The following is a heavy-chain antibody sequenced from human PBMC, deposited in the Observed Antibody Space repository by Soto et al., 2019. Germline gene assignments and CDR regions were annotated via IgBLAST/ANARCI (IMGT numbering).Heavy chain of an antibody. CDR3: AKDWLYYYDSSGPPGY. Sequence: GGSLRLSCAASGFTFSSYGMHWVRQAPGKGLEWVAVISYDGSNKYYADSVKGRFTISRDNSKNTLYLQMNSLRAEDTAVYYCAKDWLYYYDSSGPPGYWGQGTLVTVSS. D-gene: IGHD3-22*01. CDR2: ISYDGSNK. CDR1: GFTFSSYG. J-gene: IGHJ4*02. V-gene: IGHV3-30*18.